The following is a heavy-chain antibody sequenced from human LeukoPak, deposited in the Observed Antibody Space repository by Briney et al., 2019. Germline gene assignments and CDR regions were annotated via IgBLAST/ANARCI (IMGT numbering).Heavy chain of an antibody. Sequence: SETLSLTCTVSGGSISSYYWSWIRQPPGKGLEWIGYIYYSVSTNYNPSLKSRVTISVDTSKNQFSLKLSSVTAADTAVYYCARHDDYGDYGSAENWFDPWGQGTLVTVSS. J-gene: IGHJ5*02. CDR1: GGSISSYY. V-gene: IGHV4-59*08. CDR2: IYYSVST. D-gene: IGHD4-17*01. CDR3: ARHDDYGDYGSAENWFDP.